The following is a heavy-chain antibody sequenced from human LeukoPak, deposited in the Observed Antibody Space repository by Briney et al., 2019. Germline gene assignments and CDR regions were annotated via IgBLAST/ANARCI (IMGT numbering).Heavy chain of an antibody. Sequence: PSETLSLTCTVSGGSISSSSYYWGWIRQPPGKGLEWIGSIYYSGNIYYNPSLKSRVTIFVDTSKNQFSLKLSSVTAADTAVYYCQTSGFGTSINWFDPWGQGTLVTVSS. D-gene: IGHD3-10*01. V-gene: IGHV4-39*01. CDR1: GGSISSSSYY. CDR3: QTSGFGTSINWFDP. J-gene: IGHJ5*02. CDR2: IYYSGNI.